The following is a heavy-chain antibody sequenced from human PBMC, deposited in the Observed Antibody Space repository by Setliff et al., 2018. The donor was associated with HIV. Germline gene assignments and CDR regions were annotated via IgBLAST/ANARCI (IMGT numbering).Heavy chain of an antibody. Sequence: SETLSLTCTVSGGSITSSYWSWIRQSPGKGLEWIGYIYYSGSTTYNPTLKSRVTMSIDTSKNQFSLKVRSVSAADTAVYYCARDPPGYGDSNDYWGQGMLVTVSS. D-gene: IGHD4-17*01. CDR3: ARDPPGYGDSNDY. J-gene: IGHJ4*02. V-gene: IGHV4-59*01. CDR1: GGSITSSY. CDR2: IYYSGST.